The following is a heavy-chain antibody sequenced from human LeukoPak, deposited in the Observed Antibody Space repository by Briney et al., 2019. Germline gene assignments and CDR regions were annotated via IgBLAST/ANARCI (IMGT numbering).Heavy chain of an antibody. V-gene: IGHV4-34*01. D-gene: IGHD3-22*01. CDR2: INHSGST. Sequence: PSETLSLTCAVYGGSFSGYYWSWIRQPPGKGLEWIGEINHSGSTNYNPSLKSRVTISVDTSKNQFSLKLSSVTAADTAVYYCAREGRSYYYDSSGYKYWGQGTLVTVP. CDR3: AREGRSYYYDSSGYKY. J-gene: IGHJ4*02. CDR1: GGSFSGYY.